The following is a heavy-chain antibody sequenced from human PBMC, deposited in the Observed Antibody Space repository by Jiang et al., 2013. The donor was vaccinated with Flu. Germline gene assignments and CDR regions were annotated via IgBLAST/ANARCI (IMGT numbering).Heavy chain of an antibody. Sequence: SGAEVKKPGSSVKVSCKASGGTFSSYAISWVRQAPGQGLEWMGRIIPILGIANYAQKFQGRVTITADKSTSTACMELSSLRSEDTAVYYCARDNYDSSGYDDAFDIWGQGTSGHRLF. CDR1: GGTFSSYA. V-gene: IGHV1-69*04. D-gene: IGHD3-22*01. CDR2: IIPILGIA. CDR3: ARDNYDSSGYDDAFDI. J-gene: IGHJ3*02.